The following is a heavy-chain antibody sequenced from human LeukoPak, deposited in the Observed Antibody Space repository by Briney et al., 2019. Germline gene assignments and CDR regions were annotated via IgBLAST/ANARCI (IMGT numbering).Heavy chain of an antibody. CDR1: GFIFNNYG. V-gene: IGHV3-33*03. CDR2: IWYDGSNK. Sequence: GGSLRLSCAASGFIFNNYGMHWVRQAPGKGLEWVAFIWYDGSNKYYADSVKGRFTISRDNAKNSLYLQMNSLRAEDTAVYYCARSAYSSSWYEYYYYYMDVWGKGTTVTISS. CDR3: ARSAYSSSWYEYYYYYMDV. D-gene: IGHD6-13*01. J-gene: IGHJ6*03.